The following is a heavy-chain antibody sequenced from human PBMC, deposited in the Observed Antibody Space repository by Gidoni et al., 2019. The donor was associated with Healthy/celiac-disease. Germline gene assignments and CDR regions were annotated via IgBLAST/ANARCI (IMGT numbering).Heavy chain of an antibody. V-gene: IGHV4-34*01. CDR2: INHRRST. D-gene: IGHD2-8*01. Sequence: QVQLQQWGAGLLQPSETLSLTCAVYGTSFSGYYWSWIRHPPGKVLEWIGEINHRRSTNYNPALKRRVTISVDTSKNQFSLKLSSVTAADTAVYYCARILGYCTNGVCTRPPGWFDPWGQGTLVTVSS. CDR3: ARILGYCTNGVCTRPPGWFDP. CDR1: GTSFSGYY. J-gene: IGHJ5*02.